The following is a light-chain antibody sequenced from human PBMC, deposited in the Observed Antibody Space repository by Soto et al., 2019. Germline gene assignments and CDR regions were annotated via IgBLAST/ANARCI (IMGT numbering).Light chain of an antibody. CDR3: QQYEASPWT. V-gene: IGKV3-20*01. Sequence: ENVLTQSPGTLSLSPGQGASLSCRASQRVTGTYFGWYQQKPGQAPRLIIYATSRRATGIPDRFSGSGSGTDFTLSISRVEPEDFGVYYCQQYEASPWTFXQGTKVDIK. CDR2: ATS. CDR1: QRVTGTY. J-gene: IGKJ1*01.